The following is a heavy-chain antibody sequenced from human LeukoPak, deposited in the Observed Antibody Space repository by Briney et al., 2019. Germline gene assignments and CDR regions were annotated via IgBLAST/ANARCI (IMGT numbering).Heavy chain of an antibody. CDR2: INSDGSST. J-gene: IGHJ4*02. CDR1: GFTFSTYW. V-gene: IGHV3-74*01. D-gene: IGHD3-22*01. CDR3: VRDMGYYDKV. Sequence: PGGSLGLSCAASGFTFSTYWMHWVRQAPGKGLVWVSRINSDGSSTNYADSVKGRFTISRDNAKNTLYLQMNSLRAEDTAVYYCVRDMGYYDKVWGQGTLVTVSS.